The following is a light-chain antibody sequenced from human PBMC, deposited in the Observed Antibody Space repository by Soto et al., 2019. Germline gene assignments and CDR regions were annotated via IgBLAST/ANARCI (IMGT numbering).Light chain of an antibody. CDR2: GAS. CDR1: RRVSSSY. J-gene: IGKJ1*01. V-gene: IGKV3-20*01. CDR3: QQYGSSPPWT. Sequence: EIVLTQSPGTLSLSPGERATLSCRASRRVSSSYLAWYQQKADQAPRLLIYGASSRATGRPDRFSGSGSGTDVTLPISRLEPEDFSVYYCQQYGSSPPWTFGQGTKVEIK.